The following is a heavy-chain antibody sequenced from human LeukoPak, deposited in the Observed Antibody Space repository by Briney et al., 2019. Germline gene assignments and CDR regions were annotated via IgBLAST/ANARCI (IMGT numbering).Heavy chain of an antibody. D-gene: IGHD6-13*01. CDR3: ARQGSSSWIDY. Sequence: PSETLSLTCTVSGGSISSSSYYWGWIRQPPGKGLEWIGSIYYSGSTYYNPSLKSRVTISVNTSKNQFSLKLSSVTAADTAVYYCARQGSSSWIDYWGQGTLVTVSS. CDR2: IYYSGST. CDR1: GGSISSSSYY. V-gene: IGHV4-39*01. J-gene: IGHJ4*02.